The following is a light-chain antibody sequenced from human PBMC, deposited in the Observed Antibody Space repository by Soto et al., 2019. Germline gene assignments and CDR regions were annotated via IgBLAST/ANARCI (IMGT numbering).Light chain of an antibody. CDR3: QQYGSSPIT. V-gene: IGKV3-20*01. CDR2: GAS. Sequence: IVLTQSPGTLSLCPWERATLSCRASQSVSSRLAWYQQKPGQAPRLLISGASSRATGIPDRFSGSGSATDFTLTISRLEPEDFALYYCQQYGSSPITFGQGTRLEIK. J-gene: IGKJ5*01. CDR1: QSVSSR.